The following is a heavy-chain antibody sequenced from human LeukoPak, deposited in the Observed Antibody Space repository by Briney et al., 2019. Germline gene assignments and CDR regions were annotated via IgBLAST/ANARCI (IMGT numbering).Heavy chain of an antibody. V-gene: IGHV1-69*04. J-gene: IGHJ4*02. D-gene: IGHD2-21*02. CDR3: ARAYCGGDCYFGTFDY. CDR1: GGTFSSYA. CDR2: IIPILGIA. Sequence: SVKVSCKASGGTFSSYAISWVRQAPGQGLEWMGRIIPILGIANYAQKFQGRVTITADKSTSTAYMELSSLRSEDTAAYYCARAYCGGDCYFGTFDYWGQGTLVTVSS.